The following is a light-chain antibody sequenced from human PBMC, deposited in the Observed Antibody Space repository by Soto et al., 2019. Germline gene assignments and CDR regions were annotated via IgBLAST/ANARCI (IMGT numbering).Light chain of an antibody. J-gene: IGKJ1*01. CDR2: GAS. Sequence: EIVLTHSPSTLSLSPGSSSNLSCRASQSVSSNSLAWYQQKRGQAPTVLIYGASSRATGIPDRFSGSGSGTDFTLTISRLEPEDFAVYFGQHYGSPHPWTFGHGTKVDIK. CDR1: QSVSSNS. V-gene: IGKV3-20*01. CDR3: QHYGSPHPWT.